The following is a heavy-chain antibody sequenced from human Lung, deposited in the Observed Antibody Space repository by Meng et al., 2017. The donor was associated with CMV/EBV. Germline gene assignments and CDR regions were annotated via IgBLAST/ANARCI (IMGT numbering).Heavy chain of an antibody. V-gene: IGHV3-23*01. CDR2: ISGSGGST. J-gene: IGHJ4*02. D-gene: IGHD3-3*01. CDR1: GFTVSSYD. CDR3: AKGDDFWSPYYFDY. Sequence: LSCAASGFTVSSYDMSWVRQAPGKGLEWVSAISGSGGSTYYADSVKGRFTISRDNSKNTLYLQMNSLRAEDTAVYYCAKGDDFWSPYYFDYWGQGTLVTV.